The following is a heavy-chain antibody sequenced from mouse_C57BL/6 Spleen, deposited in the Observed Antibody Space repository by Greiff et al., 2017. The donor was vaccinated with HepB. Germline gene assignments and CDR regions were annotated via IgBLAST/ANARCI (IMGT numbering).Heavy chain of an antibody. D-gene: IGHD1-1*01. V-gene: IGHV1-72*01. CDR3: ARSGGSSFFDY. CDR2: IEPNSGGN. CDR1: GYTFTSYW. J-gene: IGHJ2*01. Sequence: VQLQQPGAELVKPGASVKLSCKASGYTFTSYWMHWVKQRPGRGLEWIGRIEPNSGGNKYNEKFKSKATLTVDKPSITAYMQLSSLTSEDSAVYCCARSGGSSFFDYWGQGTTLTVSS.